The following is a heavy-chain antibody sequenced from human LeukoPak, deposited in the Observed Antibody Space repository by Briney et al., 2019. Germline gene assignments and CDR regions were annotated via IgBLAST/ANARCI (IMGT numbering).Heavy chain of an antibody. D-gene: IGHD3-3*01. V-gene: IGHV1-18*01. CDR3: ARVHGDFWSGYYAYYYYGMDV. Sequence: ASVKVSCKASGYTFTSYGISWERQAPGQGLEWMGWISAYNGNTNYAQKLQGRVTMTTDTSTSTAYMELRSLRSDDTAVYYCARVHGDFWSGYYAYYYYGMDVWGQGTTVTVSS. CDR1: GYTFTSYG. J-gene: IGHJ6*02. CDR2: ISAYNGNT.